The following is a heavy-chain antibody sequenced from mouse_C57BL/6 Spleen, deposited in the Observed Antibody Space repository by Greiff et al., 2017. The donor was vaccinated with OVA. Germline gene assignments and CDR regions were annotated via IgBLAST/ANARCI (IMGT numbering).Heavy chain of an antibody. CDR2: INPSSGYT. V-gene: IGHV1-4*01. D-gene: IGHD2-4*01. CDR1: GYTFTSYT. Sequence: VQLQQSGAELARPGASVKMSCKASGYTFTSYTMQWVKQRPGQGLEWIGYINPSSGYTKYNQKFKDKATLTADKSSSTAYMQLSSLTSEDSAVYYCARSSYDYDGIYYAMDYWGQGTSVTVSS. J-gene: IGHJ4*01. CDR3: ARSSYDYDGIYYAMDY.